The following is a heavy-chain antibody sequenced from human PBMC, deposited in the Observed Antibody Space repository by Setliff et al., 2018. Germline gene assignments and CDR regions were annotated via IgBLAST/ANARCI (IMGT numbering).Heavy chain of an antibody. CDR3: ARETLPYYFDY. CDR1: GFTFSDYG. Sequence: GGSLRLSCVASGFTFSDYGMHWVRQAPGKGLEWVALIWNDGSNKFYGDSVKGRFTISRDNSKNTLYLQMNSLRAEDTAVYYCARETLPYYFDYWGQGTLVTVSS. V-gene: IGHV3-33*01. CDR2: IWNDGSNK. J-gene: IGHJ4*02.